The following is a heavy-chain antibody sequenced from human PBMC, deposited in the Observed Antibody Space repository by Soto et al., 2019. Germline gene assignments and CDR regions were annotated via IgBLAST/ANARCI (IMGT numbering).Heavy chain of an antibody. Sequence: KTSETLSLTCAVSGGSISSGGYSWSWIRQPPGKGLEWIGYIYHSGSTYYNPSLKSRVTISVDRSKNQFSLRLSSVTAADTAVYYCARGYHDYTRGWFDPWGQGTLVTVSS. J-gene: IGHJ5*02. CDR3: ARGYHDYTRGWFDP. D-gene: IGHD4-4*01. CDR2: IYHSGST. V-gene: IGHV4-30-2*01. CDR1: GGSISSGGYS.